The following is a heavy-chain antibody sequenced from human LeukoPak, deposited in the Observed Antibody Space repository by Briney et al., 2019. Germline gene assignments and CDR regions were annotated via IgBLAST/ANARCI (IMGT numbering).Heavy chain of an antibody. CDR3: ARGLRTYCGMDV. CDR2: IYYSGST. J-gene: IGHJ6*02. Sequence: PSETLSLTCTVSGGSISSYYWSWIRQPPGKGLEWIGYIYYSGSTNYNPSLKSRVTISVDTSKNQFSLKLSSVTAADTAVYYCARGLRTYCGMDVWGQGTTVTVSS. D-gene: IGHD1-1*01. V-gene: IGHV4-59*08. CDR1: GGSISSYY.